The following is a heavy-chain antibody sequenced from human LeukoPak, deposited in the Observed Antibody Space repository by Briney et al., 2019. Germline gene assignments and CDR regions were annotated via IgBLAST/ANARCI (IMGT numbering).Heavy chain of an antibody. V-gene: IGHV1-8*02. CDR3: ARSYTDTSAFDI. CDR1: GYTFTGYY. D-gene: IGHD5-18*01. J-gene: IGHJ3*02. Sequence: ASVKVSCKASGYTFTGYYMHWVRQATGQGLEWMGWMNPNSGNTGYAQKFQGRVTMTRNTSISTAYMELSGLRSEDTAVYYCARSYTDTSAFDIWGQGTMVTVSS. CDR2: MNPNSGNT.